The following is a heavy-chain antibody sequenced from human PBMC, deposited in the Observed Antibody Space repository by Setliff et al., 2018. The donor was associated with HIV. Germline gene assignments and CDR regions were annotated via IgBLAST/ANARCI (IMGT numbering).Heavy chain of an antibody. Sequence: SETLSLTCSVSGASISSYYWSWIRQPPGKGLEWIGTVYHTGSTIYNPSLQSRVIMSVDTSRNQFSLNVNSLTAADTAVYFCARWGDGYNSYDFWGQGTLVTVSS. D-gene: IGHD5-12*01. CDR1: GASISSYY. V-gene: IGHV4-59*01. CDR2: VYHTGST. J-gene: IGHJ4*02. CDR3: ARWGDGYNSYDF.